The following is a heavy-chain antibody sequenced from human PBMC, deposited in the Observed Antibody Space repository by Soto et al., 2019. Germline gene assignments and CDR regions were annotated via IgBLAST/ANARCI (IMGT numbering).Heavy chain of an antibody. J-gene: IGHJ5*02. D-gene: IGHD4-17*01. CDR3: ARGGPYGDYLDP. V-gene: IGHV3-30-3*01. CDR1: GFTFSSYA. Sequence: GGSLRLSCAASGFTFSSYAIHWVRQAPGKGLEWVAVISYDGSNKYYADSVKGRFTISRDNSKNTLYLQMNSLRAEETAVYYCARGGPYGDYLDPWGQGTLVTVSS. CDR2: ISYDGSNK.